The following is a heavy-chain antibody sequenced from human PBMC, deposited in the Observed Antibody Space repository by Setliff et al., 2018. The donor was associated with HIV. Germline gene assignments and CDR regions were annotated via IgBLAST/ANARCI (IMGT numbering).Heavy chain of an antibody. CDR1: GGSISSGSYY. V-gene: IGHV4-61*02. J-gene: IGHJ3*02. D-gene: IGHD3-22*01. CDR2: IYASGRT. Sequence: SETLSLTCTVSGGSISSGSYYWNWIRQPAGKGLEWIGRIYASGRTNYNPSLESRVTISLDTSKNQFSLKLNSVTAADTAVYYCAREDYYDSSGYAFEIWGQGTMVTV. CDR3: AREDYYDSSGYAFEI.